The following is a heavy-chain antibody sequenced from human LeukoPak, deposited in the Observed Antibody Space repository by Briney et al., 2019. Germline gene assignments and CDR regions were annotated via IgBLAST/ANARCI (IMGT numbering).Heavy chain of an antibody. CDR1: GFTFSNYA. V-gene: IGHV3-23*01. J-gene: IGHJ3*02. D-gene: IGHD3-10*01. Sequence: GGSLRLSCAASGFTFSNYAMSWVRQAPGKGLEWVSAISGSGGSTYYADSVKGRFTISRDNSKNTLYLQMNSLRAEDTAVYYCAKDLKTMVRGVIYAFDIWGQGTMVTVSS. CDR3: AKDLKTMVRGVIYAFDI. CDR2: ISGSGGST.